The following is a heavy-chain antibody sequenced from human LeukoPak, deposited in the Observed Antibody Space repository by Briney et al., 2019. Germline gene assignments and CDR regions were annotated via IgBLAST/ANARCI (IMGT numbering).Heavy chain of an antibody. CDR2: IKEDGSEK. Sequence: GGSLRLSCAASGFSFSTYWMTWVRQAPGKGLEWVDNIKEDGSEKYCANSVKGRFTISRDNAKNSLYLQMNSLRAEDTAVYYCTRAKYVWGSCIDHWGQGTLVTVSS. J-gene: IGHJ4*02. D-gene: IGHD3-16*01. V-gene: IGHV3-7*03. CDR1: GFSFSTYW. CDR3: TRAKYVWGSCIDH.